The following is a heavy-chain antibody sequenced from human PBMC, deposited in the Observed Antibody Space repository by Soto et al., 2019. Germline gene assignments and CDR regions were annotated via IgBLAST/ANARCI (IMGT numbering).Heavy chain of an antibody. J-gene: IGHJ6*03. CDR3: ARCSSTSCSYYYYMDV. Sequence: GGSLRLSCAASGFTFSSYGMHWVHQAPGKGLEWVAVIWYDGSNKYYADSVKGRFTISRDNSKNTLYLQMNSLRAEDTAVYYCARCSSTSCSYYYYMDVWGKGTTVTVSS. CDR2: IWYDGSNK. V-gene: IGHV3-33*08. CDR1: GFTFSSYG. D-gene: IGHD2-2*01.